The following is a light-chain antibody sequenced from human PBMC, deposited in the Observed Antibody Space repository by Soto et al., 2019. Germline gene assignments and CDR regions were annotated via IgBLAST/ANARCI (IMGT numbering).Light chain of an antibody. CDR2: AAS. CDR3: QQLNSYPIT. J-gene: IGKJ5*01. CDR1: QGISSY. V-gene: IGKV1-9*01. Sequence: DIQLTQSPSFLSASVGDRVTITCRASQGISSYLAWYQQKPGKAPKLLIYAASTLQSGVPSRFSGSGSGAEFTLTISRLQPEDFATYYCQQLNSYPITFGQGTQLEIK.